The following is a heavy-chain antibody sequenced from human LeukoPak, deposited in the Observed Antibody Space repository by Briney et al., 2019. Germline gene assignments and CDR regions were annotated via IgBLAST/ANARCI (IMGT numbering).Heavy chain of an antibody. D-gene: IGHD4-17*01. CDR1: GFTFDDYA. Sequence: PGGSLRLSCAASGFTFDDYAMHWVRQAPGKGLEWVSGISWNSGSIGYADSVKGRFTISRDNAKNSLYLQMNSLRAEGMALYYCAKDILDGDYANDAFDIWGQGTMVTVSS. V-gene: IGHV3-9*03. CDR3: AKDILDGDYANDAFDI. CDR2: ISWNSGSI. J-gene: IGHJ3*02.